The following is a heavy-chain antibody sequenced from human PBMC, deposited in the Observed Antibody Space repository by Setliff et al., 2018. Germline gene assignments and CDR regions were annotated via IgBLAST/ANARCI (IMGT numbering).Heavy chain of an antibody. CDR3: GRVGNWNFFDF. Sequence: PSETLSLTCAVPGYSISNIYYWGWIRQPPGKGLEWIATIHHSGSTSYNPSLKSRATISVDTSKNQFSLKVSSVTAADTAVYYCGRVGNWNFFDFWGQGTLVTVSS. CDR1: GYSISNIYY. J-gene: IGHJ4*02. D-gene: IGHD1-1*01. V-gene: IGHV4-38-2*01. CDR2: IHHSGST.